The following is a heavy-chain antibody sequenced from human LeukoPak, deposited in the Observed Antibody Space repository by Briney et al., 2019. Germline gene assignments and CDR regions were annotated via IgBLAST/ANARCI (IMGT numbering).Heavy chain of an antibody. Sequence: GGSLRLSCAASGFTFSSYSMNWVRQAPGKGLEWVSYISSTSSAIYYADSVKGRFTISRDNAKNSLYLQMNSLRDGDTAVYYCARESGQGGSYASWGQGTLVTVSS. CDR1: GFTFSSYS. CDR2: ISSTSSAI. D-gene: IGHD1-26*01. J-gene: IGHJ5*02. CDR3: ARESGQGGSYAS. V-gene: IGHV3-48*02.